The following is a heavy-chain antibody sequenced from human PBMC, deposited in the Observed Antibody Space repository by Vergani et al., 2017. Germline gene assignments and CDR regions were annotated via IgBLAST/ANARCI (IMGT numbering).Heavy chain of an antibody. V-gene: IGHV3-33*01. Sequence: QVQLVESGGGVVQPGRSLRLSCAASGFTFSSYGMHWVRQAPGKGLEWVAVIWYDGSNKYYADSVKGRFTISRDNSKNTLYLQMNSLRAEDTAVYYCVRQYSGSNMVAFDIWGQETMVTVSS. J-gene: IGHJ3*02. CDR2: IWYDGSNK. D-gene: IGHD1-26*01. CDR1: GFTFSSYG. CDR3: VRQYSGSNMVAFDI.